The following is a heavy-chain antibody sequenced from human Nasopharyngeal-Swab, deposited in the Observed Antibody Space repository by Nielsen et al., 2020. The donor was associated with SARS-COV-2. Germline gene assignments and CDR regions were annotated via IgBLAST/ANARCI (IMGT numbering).Heavy chain of an antibody. J-gene: IGHJ6*03. Sequence: GESLKISCAASGFTFSSYAMSWVRQAPGKGLEWVSAISGSGGSTYYADPVKGRFTISRDNSKNTLYLQMNSLRAEDTAVYYCAKASGYIGELLYYYYYMDVWGKGTTVTVSS. CDR2: ISGSGGST. V-gene: IGHV3-23*01. CDR1: GFTFSSYA. CDR3: AKASGYIGELLYYYYYMDV. D-gene: IGHD3-10*01.